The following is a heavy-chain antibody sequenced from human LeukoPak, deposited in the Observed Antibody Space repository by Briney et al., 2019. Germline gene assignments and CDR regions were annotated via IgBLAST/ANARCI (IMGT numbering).Heavy chain of an antibody. D-gene: IGHD2-15*01. J-gene: IGHJ5*02. CDR3: ARETSYCSGGSCYGWFDP. V-gene: IGHV3-30-3*01. CDR1: GFTFSSYA. CDR2: ISYDGSNK. Sequence: QAGGSLRLSCAASGFTFSSYAMHWVRQAPGKGLEWVAVISYDGSNKYYADSAKGRFTISRDNSKNTLYLQMNSLRAEDTAVYYCARETSYCSGGSCYGWFDPWGQGTLVTVSS.